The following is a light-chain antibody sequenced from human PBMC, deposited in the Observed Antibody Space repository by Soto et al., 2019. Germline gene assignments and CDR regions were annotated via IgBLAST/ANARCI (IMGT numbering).Light chain of an antibody. J-gene: IGLJ2*01. CDR3: ATWDGSLPGEV. V-gene: IGLV1-51*01. CDR1: SSNIGNNY. Sequence: QSVLTQSPSVSAAPGQRFTISCSGSSSNIGNNYVSWYQQLPGTAPKLLIYDNNKRPSGLPDRFSGSKSGTSGTLDITGLQTGDEADYYCATWDGSLPGEVFGGGTKLTVL. CDR2: DNN.